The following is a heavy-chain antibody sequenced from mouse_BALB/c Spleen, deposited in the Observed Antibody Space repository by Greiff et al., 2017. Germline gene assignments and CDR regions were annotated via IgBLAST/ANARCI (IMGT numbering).Heavy chain of an antibody. CDR1: GYSITSGYY. J-gene: IGHJ2*01. CDR2: ISYDGSN. D-gene: IGHD2-14*01. CDR3: ARPHRYDGGAFDY. V-gene: IGHV3-6*02. Sequence: EVKLMESGPGLVKPSQSLSLTCSVTGYSITSGYYWNWIRQFPGNKLEWMGYISYDGSNNYNPSLKNRISITRDTSKNQFFLKLNSVTTEDTATYYCARPHRYDGGAFDYWGQGTTLTVSS.